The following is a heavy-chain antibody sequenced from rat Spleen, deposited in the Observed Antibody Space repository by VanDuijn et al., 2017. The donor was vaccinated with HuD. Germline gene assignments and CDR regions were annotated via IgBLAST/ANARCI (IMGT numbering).Heavy chain of an antibody. CDR1: GFLLTDNS. V-gene: IGHV2S54*01. CDR2: IWGDGST. Sequence: QVQLKESGPGLVPPSQTLSLACTVSGFLLTDNSVHWLRQPPGRGLEWMGGIWGDGSTSYNSALKTRLSISRDTTQSQVFLKMSSLQHDETVIYNCTRGLGDEWGQGVMVTVSS. CDR3: TRGLGDE. D-gene: IGHD5-1*01. J-gene: IGHJ2*01.